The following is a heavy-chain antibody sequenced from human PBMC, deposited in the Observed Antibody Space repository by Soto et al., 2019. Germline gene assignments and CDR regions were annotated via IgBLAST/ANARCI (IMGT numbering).Heavy chain of an antibody. CDR2: ISGSGQRT. D-gene: IGHD3-10*01. Sequence: EVQLLESGGGLVQPGRSLRLSCAASGFTFNNYAMRWVRQAPGKGLEWVSVISGSGQRTSYADSVKGRFTVSRDNSKNTVDLHMKSLRAEDTAVYYCAKDSYHGSGSYITPYYFDSWGQGTLITVSS. CDR1: GFTFNNYA. J-gene: IGHJ4*02. V-gene: IGHV3-23*01. CDR3: AKDSYHGSGSYITPYYFDS.